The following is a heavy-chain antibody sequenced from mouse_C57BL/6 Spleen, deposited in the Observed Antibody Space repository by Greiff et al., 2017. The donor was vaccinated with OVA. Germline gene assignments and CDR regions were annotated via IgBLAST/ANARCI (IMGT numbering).Heavy chain of an antibody. CDR1: GYTFTSYW. CDR2: IDPSDSYT. CDR3: ARRRDGYYDY. Sequence: QVQLQQPGAELVMPGASVKLSCKASGYTFTSYWMHWVKQRPGQGLEWIGEIDPSDSYTNYNQKFKGKSTLTVDKSSITAYMQLSSLTSEDSAVYYCARRRDGYYDYWGQGTTLTVSS. D-gene: IGHD2-3*01. V-gene: IGHV1-69*01. J-gene: IGHJ2*01.